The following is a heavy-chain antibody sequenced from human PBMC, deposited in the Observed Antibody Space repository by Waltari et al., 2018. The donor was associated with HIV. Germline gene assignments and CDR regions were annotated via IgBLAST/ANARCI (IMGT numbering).Heavy chain of an antibody. CDR2: ISGIGYSM. D-gene: IGHD4-17*01. CDR3: VRHPYSDYSLVWVDS. J-gene: IGHJ5*01. Sequence: EVQLLESGGGLVQTGGSLRLSCAASGFTVRCRVICWAGQAPGKGLEWVSIISGIGYSMNYADSAKGHFTISRDNSKNVLYLQMNSLRVEDTAIYYCVRHPYSDYSLVWVDSWGQGTLVSVSS. V-gene: IGHV3-23*01. CDR1: GFTVRCRV.